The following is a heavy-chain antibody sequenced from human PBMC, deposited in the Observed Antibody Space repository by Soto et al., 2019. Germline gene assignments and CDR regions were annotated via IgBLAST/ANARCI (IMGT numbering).Heavy chain of an antibody. D-gene: IGHD6-13*01. V-gene: IGHV1-3*01. CDR1: GYTFTSYG. Sequence: GASVKVSCKASGYTFTSYGIHWVRQAPGQRLEWMGWINAANGDTKYSPKSQGRVTITRDTSASTAYMELSSLRSEDTAVCYCVRRHVSATGIDWFDPWGQGTLVTVSS. CDR3: VRRHVSATGIDWFDP. CDR2: INAANGDT. J-gene: IGHJ5*02.